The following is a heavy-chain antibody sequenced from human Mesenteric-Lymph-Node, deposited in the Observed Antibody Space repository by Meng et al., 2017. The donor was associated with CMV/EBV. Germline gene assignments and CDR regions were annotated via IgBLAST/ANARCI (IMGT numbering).Heavy chain of an antibody. Sequence: GGSLRLSCAASGFIFSSYSMNWVRQAPGKGLEWVSSISSSSRYIYYADSVKGRFTISRDNAKNSLYLQMNSLRAEHTAVYYCAREYQLLEGYYYYGMDVWGQGTTVTVSS. D-gene: IGHD2-2*01. CDR2: ISSSSRYI. V-gene: IGHV3-21*01. CDR1: GFIFSSYS. CDR3: AREYQLLEGYYYYGMDV. J-gene: IGHJ6*02.